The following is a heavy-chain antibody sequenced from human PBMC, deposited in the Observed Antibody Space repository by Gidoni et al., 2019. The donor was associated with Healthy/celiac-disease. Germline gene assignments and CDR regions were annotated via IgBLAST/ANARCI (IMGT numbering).Heavy chain of an antibody. V-gene: IGHV3-21*01. CDR2: ISSSSSYI. CDR1: GFTFSSYS. CDR3: AREILPAKYSYPTKRSYGMDV. Sequence: EVQLVESGGGLVKPGGSLRLSCAASGFTFSSYSMNWVRQAPGKGLEWVSSISSSSSYIYYADSVKGRFTISRDNAKNSLYLQMNSLRAEDTAVYYCAREILPAKYSYPTKRSYGMDVWGQGTTVTVSS. J-gene: IGHJ6*02. D-gene: IGHD2-15*01.